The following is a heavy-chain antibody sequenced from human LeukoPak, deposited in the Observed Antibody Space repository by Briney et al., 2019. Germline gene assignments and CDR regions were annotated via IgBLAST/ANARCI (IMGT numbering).Heavy chain of an antibody. V-gene: IGHV3-15*01. CDR3: TTEGVATTLFDY. Sequence: GGSLRLSCTASGFTFGDYAMSWVRQAPGKGLEWVGRIKSKTDGGTTDYAAPVKGRFTISRDDSKNTLYLQMNSLKTEDTAVYYCTTEGVATTLFDYWGQGTLVTVSS. D-gene: IGHD5-12*01. J-gene: IGHJ4*02. CDR2: IKSKTDGGTT. CDR1: GFTFGDYA.